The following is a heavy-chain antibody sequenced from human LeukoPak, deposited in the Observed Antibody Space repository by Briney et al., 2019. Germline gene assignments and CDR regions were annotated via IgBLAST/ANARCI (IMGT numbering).Heavy chain of an antibody. CDR2: IYHSGST. Sequence: SETLSLTCAVSGGSISSGGYSWSWIRQPPGKGLEWIGYIYHSGSTYYNPSLKSRVTISVDRSKNQFSLKLSSVTAADTAVYYCARGNEWELLAIDYWGQGTLVTVSS. D-gene: IGHD1-26*01. V-gene: IGHV4-30-2*01. CDR3: ARGNEWELLAIDY. CDR1: GGSISSGGYS. J-gene: IGHJ4*02.